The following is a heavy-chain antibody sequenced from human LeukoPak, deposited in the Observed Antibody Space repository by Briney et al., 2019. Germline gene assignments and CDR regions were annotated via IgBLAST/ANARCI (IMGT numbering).Heavy chain of an antibody. CDR3: ARDRIAGTTYYGMDV. CDR2: ISYSGST. V-gene: IGHV4-31*03. J-gene: IGHJ6*02. Sequence: SSETLSLTCTVSGGSITSGGDYWNWIRQHPEKGLEWIGYISYSGSTKYNPSLESRVSISADTSKKQVSLKLTSVTAADTAVYYCARDRIAGTTYYGMDVWGQGTTVTVSS. D-gene: IGHD1-7*01. CDR1: GGSITSGGDY.